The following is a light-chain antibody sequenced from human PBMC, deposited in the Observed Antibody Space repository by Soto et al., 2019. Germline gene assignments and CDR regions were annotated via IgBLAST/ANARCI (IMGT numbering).Light chain of an antibody. CDR2: DTS. J-gene: IGKJ1*01. CDR3: QQRSNWPPTWT. Sequence: ELLLPQSPATQSLSPGETATLSCRASQSVGSHLAWYQQKPGQAPRLLIYDTSNRATGIPARFSGSGSRTDFTLTISSLEPEDFAVYYCQQRSNWPPTWTFGQGTKVDIK. CDR1: QSVGSH. V-gene: IGKV3-11*01.